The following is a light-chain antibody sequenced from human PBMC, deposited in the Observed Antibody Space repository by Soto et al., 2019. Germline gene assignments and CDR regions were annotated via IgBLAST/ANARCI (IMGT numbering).Light chain of an antibody. J-gene: IGKJ4*01. Sequence: EIVMTQSPATLSVSPGDRATLSCRASQSVSGNLAWYQHKPGQPPRLLIYGASTRATGIPARFSGSGSGTEVTLTISSMQSEDFAVYYCEQYNNWTLTFGGGTKVEIK. CDR1: QSVSGN. CDR3: EQYNNWTLT. CDR2: GAS. V-gene: IGKV3-15*01.